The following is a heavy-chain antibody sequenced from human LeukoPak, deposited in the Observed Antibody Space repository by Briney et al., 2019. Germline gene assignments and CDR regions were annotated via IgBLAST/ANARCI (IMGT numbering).Heavy chain of an antibody. D-gene: IGHD6-13*01. Sequence: EGSLRLSCAASGFTFSSYAMHWVRQAPGKGLEWVAVISYDGSNKYYADSVKGRFTISRDNSKNTLYLQMNSLRAEDTAVYYCARGGSSSWYWYYFDYWGQGTLVTVSS. CDR2: ISYDGSNK. CDR3: ARGGSSSWYWYYFDY. V-gene: IGHV3-30*01. J-gene: IGHJ4*02. CDR1: GFTFSSYA.